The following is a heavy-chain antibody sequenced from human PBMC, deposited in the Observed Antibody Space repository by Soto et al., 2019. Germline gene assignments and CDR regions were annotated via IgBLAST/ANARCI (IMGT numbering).Heavy chain of an antibody. Sequence: VQLVQSGAEVKKPGSSVKVSCKASGFTFSSYAMSWVRQAPGKGLEWVSAISGSGGSTYYADSVKGRFTISRDNSKNTLYLQMNSLRAEDTAVYYCAKELQWLVRVFDYWGQGTLVTVSS. D-gene: IGHD6-19*01. CDR1: GFTFSSYA. J-gene: IGHJ4*02. CDR3: AKELQWLVRVFDY. CDR2: ISGSGGST. V-gene: IGHV3-23*04.